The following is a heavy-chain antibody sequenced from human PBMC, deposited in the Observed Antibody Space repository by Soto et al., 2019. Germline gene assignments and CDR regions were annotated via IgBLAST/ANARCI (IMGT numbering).Heavy chain of an antibody. J-gene: IGHJ6*02. D-gene: IGHD6-13*01. CDR2: SIPIFGTA. Sequence: QVQLVQSGAEVKKPGSSVKVSCKASGGTLSSYAISWVRQAPGQGLEWMGGSIPIFGTANYAQKFQGRVTITADESTSAAYMELSSLRSEDTAVYYCASIRTYSSSWYDYYYYYGMDVWGQGTTVTVSS. V-gene: IGHV1-69*01. CDR1: GGTLSSYA. CDR3: ASIRTYSSSWYDYYYYYGMDV.